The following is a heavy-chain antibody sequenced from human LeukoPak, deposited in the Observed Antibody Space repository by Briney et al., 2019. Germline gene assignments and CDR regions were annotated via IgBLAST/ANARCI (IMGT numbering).Heavy chain of an antibody. D-gene: IGHD3/OR15-3a*01. CDR3: ARGWTSIKYDS. J-gene: IGHJ4*02. V-gene: IGHV1-46*01. CDR2: INPRGGST. CDR1: GYTFTSYY. Sequence: ASVKVSCKASGYTFTSYYIHWVRQAPGQGLEWMGIINPRGGSTTYAQKFQGRITMTRDTSTSTVYMELSSVRSEGTAVYYCARGWTSIKYDSWGQGTLVTVSS.